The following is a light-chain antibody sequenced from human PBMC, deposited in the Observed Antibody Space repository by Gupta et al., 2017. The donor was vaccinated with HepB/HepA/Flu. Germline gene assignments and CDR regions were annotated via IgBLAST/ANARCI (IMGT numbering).Light chain of an antibody. CDR3: QAWDSRTAV. J-gene: IGLJ2*01. Sequence: SYELTQPPSVSVSPGQTASITCSGDKLGDKYVCWYKQKPGQSPALVIYQDTKRPSGIPERISGSNSGNTATLTISETQVVDEADYYCQAWDSRTAVFGGGTKLTVL. CDR1: KLGDKY. CDR2: QDT. V-gene: IGLV3-1*01.